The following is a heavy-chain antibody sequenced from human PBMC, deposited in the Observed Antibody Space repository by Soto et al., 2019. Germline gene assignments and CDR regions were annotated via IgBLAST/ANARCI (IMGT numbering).Heavy chain of an antibody. J-gene: IGHJ6*03. D-gene: IGHD2-15*01. Sequence: SDSLSLTCTVCGGRMSSSDGGWIRKTPGKGLEWIGYGHYSGSTNYNPSLKSRVTISLDTSKNQFSLKLTSVTAADTAVYFCARGGRNCSGGTCYAPYYMDVWGKRTTVTVSS. V-gene: IGHV4-59*07. CDR2: GHYSGST. CDR3: ARGGRNCSGGTCYAPYYMDV. CDR1: GGRMSSSD.